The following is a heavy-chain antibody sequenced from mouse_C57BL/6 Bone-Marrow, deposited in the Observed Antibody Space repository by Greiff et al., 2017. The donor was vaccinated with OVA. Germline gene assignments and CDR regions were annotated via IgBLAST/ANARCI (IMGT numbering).Heavy chain of an antibody. CDR3: ARATVGSLYAMDY. CDR1: GFTFSDYY. Sequence: DVQLVESEGGLVQPGSSMKLSCTASGFTFSDYYMAWVRQVPEKGLEWVANINYDGSSTYYLDSLKSRFIISRDNAKNILYLQMSSLKSEDTATYYCARATVGSLYAMDYWGQGTSVTVSS. D-gene: IGHD1-1*01. J-gene: IGHJ4*01. V-gene: IGHV5-16*01. CDR2: INYDGSST.